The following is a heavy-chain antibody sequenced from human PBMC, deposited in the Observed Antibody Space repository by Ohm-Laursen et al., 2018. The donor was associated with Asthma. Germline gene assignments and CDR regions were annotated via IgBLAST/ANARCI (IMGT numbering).Heavy chain of an antibody. V-gene: IGHV4-61*01. Sequence: SETLSLTCTVSGGSVSSGSYYWSWIRQPPGKGLEWIGYIYYSGSTNYNPSLKSRVTISVDTSKNQFSLKLNSVTAADTAVYYWARVGGGVQGRGWFDPWGQGTLVTVSS. CDR2: IYYSGST. CDR1: GGSVSSGSYY. J-gene: IGHJ5*02. CDR3: ARVGGGVQGRGWFDP. D-gene: IGHD3-10*01.